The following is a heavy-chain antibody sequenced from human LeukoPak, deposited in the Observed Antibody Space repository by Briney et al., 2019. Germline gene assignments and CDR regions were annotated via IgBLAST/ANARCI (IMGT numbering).Heavy chain of an antibody. CDR2: ISTSGGST. J-gene: IGHJ4*02. D-gene: IGHD3-9*01. V-gene: IGHV3-23*01. CDR3: AKDAMDNILTGYYLND. CDR1: GFTFTIYA. Sequence: GGSLRLSCAAYGFTFTIYAMSWVRQAPGKGLEWVSAISTSGGSTYNADYVKGRFTIFRDNSKNTLYLQMNSLRAEDTAVYYCAKDAMDNILTGYYLNDWGQGTPVTVSS.